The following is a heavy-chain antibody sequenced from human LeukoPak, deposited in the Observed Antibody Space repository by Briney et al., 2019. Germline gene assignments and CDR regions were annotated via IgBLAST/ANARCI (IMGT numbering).Heavy chain of an antibody. J-gene: IGHJ4*02. CDR3: ARNGRVRRVVKDLFEY. Sequence: ASVRVSCKTSGYTFTDYDITWVRQAPGQGLEWMGRVSPYDGNTYYSQRFQGRVTISKDTSTGTAYMDLRNMRDDDTAMYYCARNGRVRRVVKDLFEYWGQGTLVAVSS. CDR2: VSPYDGNT. D-gene: IGHD3-10*01. V-gene: IGHV1-18*01. CDR1: GYTFTDYD.